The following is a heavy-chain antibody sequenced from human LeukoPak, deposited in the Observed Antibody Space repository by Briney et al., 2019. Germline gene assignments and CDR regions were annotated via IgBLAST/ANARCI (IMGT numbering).Heavy chain of an antibody. J-gene: IGHJ4*02. CDR1: GFTVSTYD. V-gene: IGHV3-13*01. CDR2: MSIAGDT. D-gene: IGHD3-10*01. Sequence: GGSLRLSCAASGFTVSTYDMHWVRQATGKGLEWVSTMSIAGDTYYAGSVKGRFTISRENAKNSLYLQMSSLRAGDTAVYYCARERRSGFDYWGQGTLVTVSS. CDR3: ARERRSGFDY.